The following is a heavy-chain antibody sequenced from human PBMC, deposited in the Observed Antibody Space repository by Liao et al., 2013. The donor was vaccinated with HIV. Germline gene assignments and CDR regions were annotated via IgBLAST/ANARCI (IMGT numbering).Heavy chain of an antibody. V-gene: IGHV4-34*01. CDR3: ARGQYHHRWFDP. Sequence: QVQLQQWGAGLLKPSETLSLTCAVYGGSLSGYQWNWIRQSPGKGLEWIGEITDSGGGKYNPALKSRVTMSVDTSKKQFALKVRSVTAADTAVYYCARGQYHHRWFDPWGQGTLVTVSS. CDR1: GGSLSGYQ. CDR2: ITDSGGG. D-gene: IGHD1-14*01. J-gene: IGHJ5*02.